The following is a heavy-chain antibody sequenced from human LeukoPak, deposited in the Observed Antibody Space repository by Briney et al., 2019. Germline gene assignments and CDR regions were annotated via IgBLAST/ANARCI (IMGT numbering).Heavy chain of an antibody. D-gene: IGHD1-1*01. V-gene: IGHV1-2*02. CDR2: INPNSGGT. CDR1: GYTFTSYG. CDR3: ARENLRGTWDNGDSDY. J-gene: IGHJ4*02. Sequence: ASVKVSCKASGYTFTSYGISWVRQAPGQGLEWMGWINPNSGGTNYAQKFQGRVTMSRDTSISTAYMELSSLRSDDTAVYYCARENLRGTWDNGDSDYWGQGTLVTVSS.